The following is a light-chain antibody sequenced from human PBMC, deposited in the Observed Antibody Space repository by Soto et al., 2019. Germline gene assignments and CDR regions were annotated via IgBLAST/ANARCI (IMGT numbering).Light chain of an antibody. V-gene: IGKV3-20*01. CDR3: QQYGSSRGLT. J-gene: IGKJ3*01. CDR2: GAS. CDR1: QSVSSSY. Sequence: EIVLTQSPGTLSLSPGERATLSCRASQSVSSSYLAWYQQKPGQAPRLLIYGASSRATGIPERFSGSGSGTDFTLTISRLEPEDFAVYYCQQYGSSRGLTFGPGTKVDIK.